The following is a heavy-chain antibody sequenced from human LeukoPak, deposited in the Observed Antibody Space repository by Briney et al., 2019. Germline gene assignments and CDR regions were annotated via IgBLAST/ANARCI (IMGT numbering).Heavy chain of an antibody. CDR1: GFTFSSYS. CDR3: ARDNGWIQLWFHFDY. CDR2: ISSSSSYI. D-gene: IGHD5-18*01. J-gene: IGHJ4*02. Sequence: GGSLRLSCAASGFTFSSYSMNWVRQAPGKGLEWVSSISSSSSYIYYADSVKGRFTISRDNAKNSLYLQMNSLRAEDTAVYYCARDNGWIQLWFHFDYWGEGTLVTVSA. V-gene: IGHV3-21*01.